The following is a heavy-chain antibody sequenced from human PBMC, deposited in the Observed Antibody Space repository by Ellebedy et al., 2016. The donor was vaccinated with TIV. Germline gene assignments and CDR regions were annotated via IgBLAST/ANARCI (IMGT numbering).Heavy chain of an antibody. CDR1: GFTFSSYA. CDR3: AKEALYFDWLLYTY. Sequence: GESLKISXAASGFTFSSYAMSWVRQAPGKGLEWVSAISGSGGSTYYADSVKGRFTISRDNSKNTLYLQMNSLRAEDTAVYYCAKEALYFDWLLYTYWGQGTLVTVSS. V-gene: IGHV3-23*01. D-gene: IGHD3-9*01. J-gene: IGHJ4*02. CDR2: ISGSGGST.